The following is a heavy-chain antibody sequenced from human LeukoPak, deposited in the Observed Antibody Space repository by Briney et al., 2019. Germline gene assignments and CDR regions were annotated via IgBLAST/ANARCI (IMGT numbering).Heavy chain of an antibody. CDR3: GRGKYGGNGGYYYYGMDV. D-gene: IGHD5-12*01. J-gene: IGHJ6*02. CDR1: GGTFSSYA. V-gene: IGHV1-69*05. Sequence: SVKVSCKASGGTFSSYAISWVRQAPGQGLEWMGGIIPIFGTANYAQKFQGRVTITTDESTSTAYMELSSLRSEDTAVYYCGRGKYGGNGGYYYYGMDVWGQGTTVTVSS. CDR2: IIPIFGTA.